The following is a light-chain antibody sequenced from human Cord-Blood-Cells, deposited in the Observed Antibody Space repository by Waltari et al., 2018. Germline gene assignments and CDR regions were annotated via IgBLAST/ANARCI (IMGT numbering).Light chain of an antibody. CDR3: SSYAGSNNLV. Sequence: QSALTQPPSASGSPGQSVTISCTGTSSDFGGYNYVSWYQQHPGKAPKLMLYEVMMRPPGVPPRFSGPKSGNTAPLTVSELQAEDEDDYVCSSYAGSNNLVFGGGTQLTVL. V-gene: IGLV2-8*01. CDR1: SSDFGGYNY. CDR2: EVM. J-gene: IGLJ3*02.